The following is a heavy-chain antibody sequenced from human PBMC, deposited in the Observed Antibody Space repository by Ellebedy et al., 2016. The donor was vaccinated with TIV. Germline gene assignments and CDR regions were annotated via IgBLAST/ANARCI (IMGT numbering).Heavy chain of an antibody. CDR3: ATDGSYGDYLSPTHAFVM. CDR1: GFSFRSYW. D-gene: IGHD4-17*01. J-gene: IGHJ3*02. V-gene: IGHV3-7*01. Sequence: GESLKISCAASGFSFRSYWMSWVRQAPGKGLEWVANIRQDGSEKYYVDSVTGRFTISRDNAKKSLYLQMNSLRAEDTAVYYCATDGSYGDYLSPTHAFVMWGQGTLVTVSA. CDR2: IRQDGSEK.